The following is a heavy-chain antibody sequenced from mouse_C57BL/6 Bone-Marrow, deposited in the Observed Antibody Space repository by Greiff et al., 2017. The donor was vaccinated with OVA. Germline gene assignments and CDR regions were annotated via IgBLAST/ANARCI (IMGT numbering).Heavy chain of an antibody. CDR3: TRKDYSKGYWYVDV. CDR2: IAPETGGT. Sequence: QVQLQQSGAELVRPGASVTLSCKASGYTFTDYEMHWVKQTPVHGLEWIGAIAPETGGTAYNQKFKGKAILTADKSSSTAYMELRSLTSEDSAVYYCTRKDYSKGYWYVDVWGTGTTVTVSS. CDR1: GYTFTDYE. D-gene: IGHD2-5*01. V-gene: IGHV1-15*01. J-gene: IGHJ1*03.